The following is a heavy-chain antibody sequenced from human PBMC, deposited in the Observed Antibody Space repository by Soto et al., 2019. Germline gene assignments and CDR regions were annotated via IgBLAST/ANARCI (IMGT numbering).Heavy chain of an antibody. J-gene: IGHJ4*02. CDR1: GFTFSNAW. D-gene: IGHD3-22*01. V-gene: IGHV3-15*07. CDR2: IISKTDGGTT. Sequence: EVQLVESGGGLVMPGGSLRLSCAASGFTFSNAWMDWVRQAPGKGLEWVGRIISKTDGGTTDYAAHVKGTFTISRDDSENTLYLQMNTLKTEDTAVYYCTTRHYYDVNYDYWGQGSLVTVSS. CDR3: TTRHYYDVNYDY.